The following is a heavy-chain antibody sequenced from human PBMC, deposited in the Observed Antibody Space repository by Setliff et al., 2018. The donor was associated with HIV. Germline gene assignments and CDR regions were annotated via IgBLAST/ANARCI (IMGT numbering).Heavy chain of an antibody. V-gene: IGHV4-4*07. CDR3: VNPSGAMGDFDS. CDR2: IYRSGRT. D-gene: IGHD3-16*01. J-gene: IGHJ4*02. CDR1: GGSMSTYY. Sequence: PSETLSLTCTVSGGSMSTYYWSWIRQPAGKGLEWIGRIYRSGRTDYNPSLKSRVTMSADTSDNQFSLQLTSVTAADTAVYYCVNPSGAMGDFDSWGQGTLVTVSS.